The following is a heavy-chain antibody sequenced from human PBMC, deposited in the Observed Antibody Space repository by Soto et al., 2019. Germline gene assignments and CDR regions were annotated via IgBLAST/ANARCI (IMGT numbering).Heavy chain of an antibody. V-gene: IGHV1-18*01. CDR2: ISAHNGNT. CDR3: ARGRYGDY. Sequence: QVHLVQSGAEVKKPGASVKVSCKGSGYAFTTYGITWVRQAPGQGLEWMGWISAHNGNTNYARKVQGRVTVTRDTSTSTAYMELMSLRSDDTAVYYCARGRYGDYWGQGALVTVSS. J-gene: IGHJ4*02. CDR1: GYAFTTYG. D-gene: IGHD1-1*01.